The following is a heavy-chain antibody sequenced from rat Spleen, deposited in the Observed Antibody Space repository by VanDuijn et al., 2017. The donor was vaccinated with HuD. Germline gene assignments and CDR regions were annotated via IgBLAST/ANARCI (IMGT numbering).Heavy chain of an antibody. Sequence: EVQLVESGGGLVQPGRSMKLSCAASGFTFSNSYMAWVRQAPTKGLEWVASISTGGGNTYYRDSVKGRFSISRDDAKSTLYLQMDSLRSEDTATYYCAKSRFYYYDGGYYCFNYWGQGVMVTVSS. J-gene: IGHJ2*01. CDR2: ISTGGGNT. CDR1: GFTFSNSY. CDR3: AKSRFYYYDGGYYCFNY. D-gene: IGHD1-12*02. V-gene: IGHV5-25*01.